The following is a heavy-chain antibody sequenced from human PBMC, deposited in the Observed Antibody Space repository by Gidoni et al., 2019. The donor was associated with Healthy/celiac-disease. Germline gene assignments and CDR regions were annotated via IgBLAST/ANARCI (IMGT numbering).Heavy chain of an antibody. V-gene: IGHV3-21*01. Sequence: EVQLVESGGGLVQPGGSLRLSCAASGFTFSSYSVDWVRQAPGKGLGWVSSISSGSSGSSYIYYADSVKGRFTISRDNAKNSLYLQMNSLRAEDTAVYYCAREGYRGSTFDYWGQGTLVTVSS. D-gene: IGHD2-15*01. CDR1: GFTFSSYS. CDR2: ISSGSSGSSYI. J-gene: IGHJ4*02. CDR3: AREGYRGSTFDY.